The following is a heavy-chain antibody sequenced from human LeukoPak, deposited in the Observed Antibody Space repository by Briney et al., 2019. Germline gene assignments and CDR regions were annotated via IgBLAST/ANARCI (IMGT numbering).Heavy chain of an antibody. CDR1: GCTFSSYA. Sequence: ASVKVSCKASGCTFSSYAISWVRQAPGQALEWMGGIIPIFGTANYAQKFQGRVTITADESTSTAYMELSSLRSEDTAVYYCARVHDYPGAFDIWGQGTMVTVSS. CDR3: ARVHDYPGAFDI. V-gene: IGHV1-69*13. J-gene: IGHJ3*02. D-gene: IGHD4-11*01. CDR2: IIPIFGTA.